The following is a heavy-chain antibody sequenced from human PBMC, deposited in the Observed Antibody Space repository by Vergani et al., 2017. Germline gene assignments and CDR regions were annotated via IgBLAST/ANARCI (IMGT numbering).Heavy chain of an antibody. V-gene: IGHV4-34*01. J-gene: IGHJ3*02. CDR1: GGSFSGYY. Sequence: QVQLQQWGAGLLKPSETLSLTCAVYGGSFSGYYWSWIRQPPGKGLEWIGEINHSGSTNYNPSLKSRVTISVDTSKNQFSLKLSSVPAAATAVYYCARGSSETLWFAEGKVFDIWGQGTLVTVTS. CDR2: INHSGST. CDR3: ARGSSETLWFAEGKVFDI. D-gene: IGHD3-10*01.